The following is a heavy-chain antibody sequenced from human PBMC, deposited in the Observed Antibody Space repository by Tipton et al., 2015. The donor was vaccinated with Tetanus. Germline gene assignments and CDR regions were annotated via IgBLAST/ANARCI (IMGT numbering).Heavy chain of an antibody. Sequence: TLSLTCTVSGDSITTGGSYWSWIRQHPGKGLEWIGYILHTGSTYHNPSLKSRLTISVDTSKNQFSLNLTSVTAADTAVYYCARGSRFWFDYWGQGTLVTVSS. V-gene: IGHV4-31*03. CDR3: ARGSRFWFDY. CDR2: ILHTGST. CDR1: GDSITTGGSY. J-gene: IGHJ4*02.